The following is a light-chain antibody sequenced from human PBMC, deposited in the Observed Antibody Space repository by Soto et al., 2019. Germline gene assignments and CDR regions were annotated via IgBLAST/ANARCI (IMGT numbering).Light chain of an antibody. V-gene: IGKV1-33*01. Sequence: DIHVTRCPSSLGASVGDRVAITCQASDDIINSLNWYQQKPGKAPKLLIHDASILQTGVPSRFSGSGSGTDFTFTITSLQPEDIATYYCQQYDILPITFGGGTKV. CDR2: DAS. CDR1: DDIINS. J-gene: IGKJ4*01. CDR3: QQYDILPIT.